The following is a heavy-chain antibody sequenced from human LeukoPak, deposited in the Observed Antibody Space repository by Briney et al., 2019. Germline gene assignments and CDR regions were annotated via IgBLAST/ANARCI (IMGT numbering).Heavy chain of an antibody. CDR3: ARADYYDSSGYYYQFDY. D-gene: IGHD3-22*01. Sequence: GASVKVSCKASGYTFTSYGISWVRQAPGQGLEWMGWISAYNGNTNYAQRLQGRVTMTTDTSTSTAYMELRSLGSDDTAVYYCARADYYDSSGYYYQFDYWGQGTLVTVSS. J-gene: IGHJ4*02. V-gene: IGHV1-18*01. CDR2: ISAYNGNT. CDR1: GYTFTSYG.